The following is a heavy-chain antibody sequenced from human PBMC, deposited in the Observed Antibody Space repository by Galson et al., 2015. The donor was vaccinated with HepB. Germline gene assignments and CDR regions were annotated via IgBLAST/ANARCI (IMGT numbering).Heavy chain of an antibody. CDR1: GFTFNSAW. CDR2: IKSKSEGGTI. CDR3: TTDPHGDNTFDY. Sequence: SLRLSCAASGFTFNSAWMSWVHQAPGKGLEWVGRIKSKSEGGTIEYAISLKGRVIISRDDSTDTLYLRMISLRTEDTAVYYCTTDPHGDNTFDYWGQGTLVTVSS. V-gene: IGHV3-15*01. J-gene: IGHJ4*02. D-gene: IGHD4-17*01.